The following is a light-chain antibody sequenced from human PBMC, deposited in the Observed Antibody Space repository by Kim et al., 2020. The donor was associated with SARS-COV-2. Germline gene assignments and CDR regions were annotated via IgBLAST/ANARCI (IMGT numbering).Light chain of an antibody. CDR3: QQYDSYPRT. J-gene: IGKJ1*01. CDR1: QGISSW. Sequence: DIQMTQSPSSVSASVGDRVTITCRASQGISSWLAWYQHKPEKAPQCLIYAASSLQRGVPSRFSGSGSGTDFTLTISSLQPEDFATYYGQQYDSYPRTFGQGTKVDIK. CDR2: AAS. V-gene: IGKV1D-16*01.